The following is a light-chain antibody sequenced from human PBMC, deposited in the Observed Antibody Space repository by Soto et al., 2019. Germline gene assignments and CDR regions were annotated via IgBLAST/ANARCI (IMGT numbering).Light chain of an antibody. V-gene: IGLV1-36*01. J-gene: IGLJ2*01. CDR3: AAWDDSLNAVV. Sequence: QSVLTQPPSVSEAPRQRVTISCSGSSSNIGNNAVNWYQQLPGKAPKLLIYNDDLLPSGVSDRFSGSKSGTSASLAISGLQSDDEADYYCAAWDDSLNAVVFGGGTKLTVL. CDR2: NDD. CDR1: SSNIGNNA.